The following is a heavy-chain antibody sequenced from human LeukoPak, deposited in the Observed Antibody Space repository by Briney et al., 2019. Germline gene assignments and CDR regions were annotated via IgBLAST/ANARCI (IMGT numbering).Heavy chain of an antibody. D-gene: IGHD2-15*01. CDR1: GYSISSGYY. V-gene: IGHV4-38-2*01. Sequence: SETLSLTCAVSGYSISSGYYWGWIRQPPGKGLEWIGSIYHSGSTYYNPSLKSRVTISVDTSKNQFFLKLSSVTAADTAVYYCARELGYCSGGNCYQFDYWGQGTLVTVSS. J-gene: IGHJ4*02. CDR3: ARELGYCSGGNCYQFDY. CDR2: IYHSGST.